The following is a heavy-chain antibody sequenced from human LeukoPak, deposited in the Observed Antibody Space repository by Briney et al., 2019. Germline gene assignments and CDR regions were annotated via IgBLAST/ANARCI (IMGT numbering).Heavy chain of an antibody. CDR3: ARGRLRWSTRWFDP. V-gene: IGHV1-8*01. Sequence: ASVKVSCKASGYTFTSYDVNWVRQATGQGLEWMGWMNPNSGNTGYAQKFQGRVTMTRNTSISTAYMELSSLRSEDTAVYYCARGRLRWSTRWFDPWGQGTLVTVSS. J-gene: IGHJ5*02. CDR1: GYTFTSYD. D-gene: IGHD3-16*01. CDR2: MNPNSGNT.